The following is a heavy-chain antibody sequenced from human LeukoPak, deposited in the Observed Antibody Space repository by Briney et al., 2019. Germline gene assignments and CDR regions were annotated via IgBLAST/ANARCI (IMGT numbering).Heavy chain of an antibody. CDR3: ARDLYLRYYFDY. CDR2: INPNSGGT. D-gene: IGHD2-2*02. CDR1: GFTFTGYY. V-gene: IGHV1-2*02. J-gene: IGHJ4*02. Sequence: PGGSLRLSCAASGFTFTGYYMHWVRQAPGQGLEWMGWINPNSGGTNYAQKFQGRVTMTRDTSISTAYMELSRLRSDDTAVYYCARDLYLRYYFDYWGQGTLVTVSS.